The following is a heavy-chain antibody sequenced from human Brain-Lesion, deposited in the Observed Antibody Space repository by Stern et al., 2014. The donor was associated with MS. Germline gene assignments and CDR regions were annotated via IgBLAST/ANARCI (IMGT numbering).Heavy chain of an antibody. J-gene: IGHJ4*02. D-gene: IGHD5-18*01. CDR1: GGSISSGSSY. V-gene: IGHV4-61*02. Sequence: QVQLVQSGPGLVKPSQTLSLTCTVSGGSISSGSSYWSWIRQPVGKGLEWIGRIHPSGRAFYTPSLKRRVTISTDTSMNQFSLELNSATAADTAIYYCASGYRIFDYWGQGILVTVSS. CDR3: ASGYRIFDY. CDR2: IHPSGRA.